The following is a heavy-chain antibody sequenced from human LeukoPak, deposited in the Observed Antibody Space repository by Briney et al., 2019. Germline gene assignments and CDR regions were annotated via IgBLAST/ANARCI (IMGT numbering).Heavy chain of an antibody. CDR3: ASNNWNIPGWFDP. CDR1: GYTFTGYY. V-gene: IGHV1-69*06. CDR2: IIPIFGTA. J-gene: IGHJ5*02. Sequence: ASVKVSCKASGYTFTGYYMHGVRQAPGQGLEWMGGIIPIFGTANYAQKFQGRVTITADKSTSTAYMELSSLRSEDTAVYYCASNNWNIPGWFDPWGQGTLVTVSS. D-gene: IGHD1/OR15-1a*01.